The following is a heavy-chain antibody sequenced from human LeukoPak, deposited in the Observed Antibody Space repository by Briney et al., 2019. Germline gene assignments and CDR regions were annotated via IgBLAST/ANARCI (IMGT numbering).Heavy chain of an antibody. CDR3: ARAQPYYYYMDV. CDR1: GFTFSGYE. J-gene: IGHJ6*03. D-gene: IGHD2-2*01. V-gene: IGHV3-21*01. CDR2: ISSSSSYI. Sequence: PGGSLRLSCAASGFTFSGYEMNWVRQAPGKGLEWVSSISSSSSYIYYADSVKGRFTISRDNAENSLYLQMNSLRAEDTAVYYCARAQPYYYYMDVWGKGTTVTVSS.